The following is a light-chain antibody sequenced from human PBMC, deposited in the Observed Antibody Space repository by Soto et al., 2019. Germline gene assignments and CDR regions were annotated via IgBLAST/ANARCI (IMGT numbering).Light chain of an antibody. J-gene: IGLJ2*01. CDR2: EVT. V-gene: IGLV2-14*03. CDR3: SSFTSSTTNVI. Sequence: QSALTQPASVSGSPGQSITISCTGSSSDVGGYKFVSWYQQQPGKAPKLLIYEVTNRPSGVSNRFSGSKSGNMASLTISGLQADDEADYYCSSFTSSTTNVIFGGGTKVTVL. CDR1: SSDVGGYKF.